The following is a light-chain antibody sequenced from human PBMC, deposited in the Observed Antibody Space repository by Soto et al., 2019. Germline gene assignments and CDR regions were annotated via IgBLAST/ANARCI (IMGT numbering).Light chain of an antibody. V-gene: IGKV3-20*01. CDR1: QSVSSSF. CDR3: HHYGSSWA. J-gene: IGKJ1*01. CDR2: GAS. Sequence: EIVLTQSPGTLSLSPGETVTLSCRASQSVSSSFIAWYQQKPGHSPSLLVFGASTRATDIPDRFSGRGSGTDFTLTISRLEPEDFAMYYCHHYGSSWAFGQGSKVEFK.